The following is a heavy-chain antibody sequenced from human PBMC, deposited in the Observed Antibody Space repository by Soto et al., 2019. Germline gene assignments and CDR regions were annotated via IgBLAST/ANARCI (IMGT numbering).Heavy chain of an antibody. CDR2: ISSSSSTI. CDR1: GFTFSSYS. CDR3: ARDRFLSSSWPPGLFWFDP. J-gene: IGHJ5*02. V-gene: IGHV3-48*02. D-gene: IGHD6-13*01. Sequence: EVQLVESGGGLVQPGGSLRLSCAASGFTFSSYSMNWVRQAPGKGLEWVSYISSSSSTIYYADSVKGRFTISRDNAKNSLYLQMNSLRDEDTAVYYCARDRFLSSSWPPGLFWFDPWGQGTLVTVSS.